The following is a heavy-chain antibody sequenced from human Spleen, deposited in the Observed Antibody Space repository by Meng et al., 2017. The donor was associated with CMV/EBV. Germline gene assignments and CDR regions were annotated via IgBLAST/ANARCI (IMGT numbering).Heavy chain of an antibody. CDR1: GFTFSAYY. Sequence: GGSLRLSCAAFGFTFSAYYMNWVRQAPGKGLEWVSSISSRSTIYYADSVKGRFTISRDNSKNTLYLQMDSLRPEDTAVYYCARREIRGYSEALYSFNVWGQGTRVTVSS. D-gene: IGHD5-18*01. J-gene: IGHJ3*01. V-gene: IGHV3-69-1*01. CDR2: ISSRSTI. CDR3: ARREIRGYSEALYSFNV.